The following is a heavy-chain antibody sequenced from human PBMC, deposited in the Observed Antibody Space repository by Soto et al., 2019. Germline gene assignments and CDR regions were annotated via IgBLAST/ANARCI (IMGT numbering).Heavy chain of an antibody. CDR3: ARGRGSWTSYGMDV. V-gene: IGHV1-69*06. CDR2: IIPIFGTA. D-gene: IGHD2-15*01. CDR1: GGTFSSYA. J-gene: IGHJ6*02. Sequence: ASVKVSCKASGGTFSSYAISWVRQAPGQGLEWMGGIIPIFGTANYAQKFQGRVTITADKSTSTVYMELSSLRSEDTAVYYCARGRGSWTSYGMDVWGQGTTVTVSS.